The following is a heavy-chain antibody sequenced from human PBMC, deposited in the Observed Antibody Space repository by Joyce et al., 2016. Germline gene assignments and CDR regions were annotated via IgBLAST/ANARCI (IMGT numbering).Heavy chain of an antibody. Sequence: QVQLVQSGAELKKPGASVNVSCKASGYTFNDYYIHWVRQAPGQGLEWMGWINPKSGATNYARKLQDRVTLTRDSSINTADMDLDRLRSDDTAVYYCARGGRTYSSGWFFDIWGQGTLVTVSS. CDR1: GYTFNDYY. V-gene: IGHV1-2*02. D-gene: IGHD6-19*01. CDR3: ARGGRTYSSGWFFDI. CDR2: INPKSGAT. J-gene: IGHJ4*02.